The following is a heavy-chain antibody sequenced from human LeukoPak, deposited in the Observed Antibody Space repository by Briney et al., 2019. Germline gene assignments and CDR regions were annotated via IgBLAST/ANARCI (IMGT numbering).Heavy chain of an antibody. CDR2: IYSGGST. D-gene: IGHD2-15*01. J-gene: IGHJ5*01. CDR1: GFTVSDNY. CDR3: ARGTLEHCSGASCYPLDS. Sequence: GGSLRLSCAASGFTVSDNYMTWVRQAPGKGLEWVSVIYSGGSTDYADSVKGRFTISRDNSKNTLYLQMNSLRAEDTAVYYCARGTLEHCSGASCYPLDSWGQGTLVTVSS. V-gene: IGHV3-66*01.